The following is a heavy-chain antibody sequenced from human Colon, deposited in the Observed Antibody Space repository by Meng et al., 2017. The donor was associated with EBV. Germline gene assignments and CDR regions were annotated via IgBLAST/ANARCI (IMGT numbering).Heavy chain of an antibody. CDR2: VYHTGST. D-gene: IGHD2-21*01. Sequence: QVKLQEPGPGLVKPSGTLSLTGAAAGGSISSSHWWTWVRQPPGKGLEWIGEVYHTGSTKYNPSLKSRLTISVDKSKNQFSLNLTSVTAADTAVYYCARVWQSLTAFFDSWGQGTLVTVSS. V-gene: IGHV4-4*02. CDR1: GGSISSSHW. J-gene: IGHJ4*02. CDR3: ARVWQSLTAFFDS.